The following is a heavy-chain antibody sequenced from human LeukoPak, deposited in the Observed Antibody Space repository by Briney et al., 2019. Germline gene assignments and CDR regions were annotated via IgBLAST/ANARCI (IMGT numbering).Heavy chain of an antibody. CDR2: IYHSGST. Sequence: PSQTLSLTCAVSGYSISSGYYWGWIRQPPGMGLEWTGSIYHSGSTYYNPSLKSRVTISVDTSKNQFSLKLSSVTAADTAVYYCARASEYSSSPPDYWGQGTLVTVSS. CDR3: ARASEYSSSPPDY. D-gene: IGHD6-6*01. CDR1: GYSISSGYY. J-gene: IGHJ4*02. V-gene: IGHV4-38-2*01.